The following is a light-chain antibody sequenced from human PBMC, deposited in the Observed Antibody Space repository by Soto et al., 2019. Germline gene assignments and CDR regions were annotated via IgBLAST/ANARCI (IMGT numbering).Light chain of an antibody. V-gene: IGKV3-20*01. Sequence: EIVLTQSPGTLSLSPGERATLSCRASTSVSSSYLAWYQQTHGQAPRLLIYGASSMATGIPDRFSGSGSGKDFTLTISRLEPEDFAVYYCQQYDSSPITFGQGTRLEIK. CDR1: TSVSSSY. J-gene: IGKJ5*01. CDR2: GAS. CDR3: QQYDSSPIT.